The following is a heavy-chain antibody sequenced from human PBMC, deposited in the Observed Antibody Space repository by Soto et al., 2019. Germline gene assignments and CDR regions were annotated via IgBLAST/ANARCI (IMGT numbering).Heavy chain of an antibody. V-gene: IGHV4-31*03. CDR2: IYYSGGT. J-gene: IGHJ5*01. CDR3: GRSGYGRGGLFVDS. Sequence: SETLSLTCTVSGDSIGSGGYYWSWIRQHPTKGLEWIGYIYYSGGTYYNPSLKSRLTISVDTSKNQFSLKLTSVTAADTAVYYCGRSGYGRGGLFVDSWGQGTLVTVSS. D-gene: IGHD5-12*01. CDR1: GDSIGSGGYY.